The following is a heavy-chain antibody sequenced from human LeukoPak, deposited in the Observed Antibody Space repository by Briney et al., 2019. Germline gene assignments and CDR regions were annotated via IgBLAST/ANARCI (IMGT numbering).Heavy chain of an antibody. Sequence: SETLSLTCAVYGGSFSGYYWSWIRQPPGKGLEWIGEINHSGSTNYNPSLKSRVTISVDTSKNQFSLKLSSVTAADTAVYYCARSSLYYYGMDVWGQRTTVTVSS. CDR2: INHSGST. J-gene: IGHJ6*02. V-gene: IGHV4-34*01. CDR3: ARSSLYYYGMDV. CDR1: GGSFSGYY.